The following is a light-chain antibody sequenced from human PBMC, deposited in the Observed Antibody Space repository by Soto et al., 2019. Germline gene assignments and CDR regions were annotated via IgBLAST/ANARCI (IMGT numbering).Light chain of an antibody. V-gene: IGKV1-5*01. CDR1: QSISSW. J-gene: IGKJ1*01. CDR2: DAS. Sequence: DIQMTQSPSTLSASVGDRVTITFRASQSISSWLAWYQQKPGKAPKLLIYDASSLESGVPSRFSGSGSGTDFTLTISRLEPEDFAVYYCQQNDSSPSWTFGQGTKVDI. CDR3: QQNDSSPSWT.